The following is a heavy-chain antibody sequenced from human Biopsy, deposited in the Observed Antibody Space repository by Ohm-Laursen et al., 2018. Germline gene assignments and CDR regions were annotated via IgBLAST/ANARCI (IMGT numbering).Heavy chain of an antibody. J-gene: IGHJ4*02. V-gene: IGHV4-61*01. CDR1: GDSVSSGSFY. Sequence: SETLSLTWTVSGDSVSSGSFYWTWIRQPPGQGLEYIGYIYDRGSTANYNPSLESRVTMSVDMPKNQCSLKLSSVTAADTAIYYCARGMRSSGWPYFDSWGQGTLVTVSS. CDR2: IYDRGSTA. D-gene: IGHD6-19*01. CDR3: ARGMRSSGWPYFDS.